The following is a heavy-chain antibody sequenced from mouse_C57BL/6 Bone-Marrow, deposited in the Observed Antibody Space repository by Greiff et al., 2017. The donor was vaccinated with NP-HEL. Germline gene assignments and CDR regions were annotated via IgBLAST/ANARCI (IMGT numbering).Heavy chain of an antibody. J-gene: IGHJ3*01. Sequence: QVQLQQPGAELVKPGASVKLSCKASGYTFTSYWMHWVKQRPGRGLEWIGRIDPNRGGTKYNEKFKSKATLTVDKPSSTAYMQLSSLTSEDSAVYYCARSYGNYKGIFFAYWGQGTLVTVSA. CDR3: ARSYGNYKGIFFAY. CDR1: GYTFTSYW. D-gene: IGHD2-1*01. CDR2: IDPNRGGT. V-gene: IGHV1-72*01.